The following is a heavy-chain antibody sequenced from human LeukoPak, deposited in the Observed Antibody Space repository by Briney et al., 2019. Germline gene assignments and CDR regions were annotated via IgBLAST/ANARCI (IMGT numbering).Heavy chain of an antibody. Sequence: GGSLRLSCAASGFTFSSYAMSWVRQAPGKGVEWVSAISGSGGSTYYADSVKGRFTISRDDSKNTLYLEMNSLRAKDTAVYYRARFSTYGWCGRGGDYWGQGTLVTVSS. V-gene: IGHV3-23*01. D-gene: IGHD3-10*01. CDR3: ARFSTYGWCGRGGDY. CDR2: ISGSGGST. CDR1: GFTFSSYA. J-gene: IGHJ4*02.